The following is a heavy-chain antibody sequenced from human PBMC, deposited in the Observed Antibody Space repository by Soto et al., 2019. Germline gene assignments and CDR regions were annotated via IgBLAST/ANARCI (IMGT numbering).Heavy chain of an antibody. CDR3: AKDAYDILTGYLQPGDYYYYMDV. D-gene: IGHD3-9*01. Sequence: PGGSLRLSCAASGFTFSIYGMRWVRQAPGKGLEWVAVISYDGSNKYYADSVKGRFTISRDNSKNTLYLQMNSLRAEDTAVYYCAKDAYDILTGYLQPGDYYYYMDVWGKGTTVTVSS. CDR1: GFTFSIYG. J-gene: IGHJ6*03. CDR2: ISYDGSNK. V-gene: IGHV3-30*18.